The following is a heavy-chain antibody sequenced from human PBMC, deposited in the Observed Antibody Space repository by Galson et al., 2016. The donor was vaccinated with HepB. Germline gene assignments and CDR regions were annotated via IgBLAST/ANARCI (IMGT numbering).Heavy chain of an antibody. Sequence: SETLSLTCAVSGYSISNTYYWAWLRQPPGKGLEWIGDVYHSGINYYNPSLKSRVTISLDTFKNQFSLKLSSVTAADTAVYYCAREIIDKATKSLNWFDPWGQGTLVTVSS. J-gene: IGHJ5*02. CDR2: VYHSGIN. CDR3: AREIIDKATKSLNWFDP. V-gene: IGHV4-38-2*01. D-gene: IGHD5-24*01. CDR1: GYSISNTYY.